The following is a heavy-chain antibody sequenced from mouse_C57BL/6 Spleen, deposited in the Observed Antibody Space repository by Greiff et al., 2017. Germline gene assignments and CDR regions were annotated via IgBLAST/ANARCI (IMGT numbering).Heavy chain of an antibody. CDR3: ASRAIYYGNYDDFDY. D-gene: IGHD2-1*01. CDR2: IHPNSGST. Sequence: QVHVKQPGAELVKPGASVKLSCKASGYTFTSYWMHWVTQRPGQGLEWIGMIHPNSGSTNYNEKFKSKATLTVDKSSSTAYMQLSSLTSEDSAIYYCASRAIYYGNYDDFDYWGQGTTLTVSS. CDR1: GYTFTSYW. J-gene: IGHJ2*01. V-gene: IGHV1-64*01.